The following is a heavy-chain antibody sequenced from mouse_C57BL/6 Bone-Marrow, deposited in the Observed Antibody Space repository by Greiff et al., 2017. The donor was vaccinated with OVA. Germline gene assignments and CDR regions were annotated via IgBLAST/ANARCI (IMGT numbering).Heavy chain of an antibody. CDR1: GYTFTSYW. CDR2: IYPGSGST. D-gene: IGHD1-1*01. V-gene: IGHV1-55*01. CDR3: ARFGVGSYAMDY. Sequence: VQLQQPGAELVKPGASVKMSCKASGYTFTSYWITWVKQRPGQGLEWIGDIYPGSGSTNYNEKFKSKATLTVDTSSSTAYMHLSSLTSEDSAVYYCARFGVGSYAMDYWGQGTSVTVSS. J-gene: IGHJ4*01.